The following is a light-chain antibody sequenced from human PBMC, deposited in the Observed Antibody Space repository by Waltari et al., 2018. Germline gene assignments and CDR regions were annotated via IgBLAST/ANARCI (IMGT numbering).Light chain of an antibody. CDR3: SSRASSDDHHYV. CDR1: ILSYYY. J-gene: IGLJ1*01. CDR2: DKN. V-gene: IGLV3-19*01. Sequence: SSELTQDPAVSVALGQTVRITCQGDILSYYYATWYQQRPGRAPVVIIYDKNDRPAGIPDRFSGSISGNTASLTITGAQAEDEADYHCSSRASSDDHHYVFGPGTKVTVL.